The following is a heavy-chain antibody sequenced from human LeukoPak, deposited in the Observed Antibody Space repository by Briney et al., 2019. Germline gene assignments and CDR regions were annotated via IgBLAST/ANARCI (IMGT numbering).Heavy chain of an antibody. CDR1: GFTFSSYA. J-gene: IGHJ4*02. CDR2: ISGSGGST. D-gene: IGHD6-13*01. CDR3: ANFIAAAGTRGTDY. Sequence: GGSLRLSCAASGFTFSSYAMSWVRQAPGKGLEWVSAISGSGGSTYYADSVKGRFTISRDNSKNTLYLQMNSLRAEDTAVYYCANFIAAAGTRGTDYWRQGTLVTVSS. V-gene: IGHV3-23*01.